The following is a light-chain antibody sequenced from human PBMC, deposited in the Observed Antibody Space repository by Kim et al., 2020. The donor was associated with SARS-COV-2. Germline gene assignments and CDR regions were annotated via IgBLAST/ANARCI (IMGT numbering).Light chain of an antibody. CDR1: SLRSDY. J-gene: IGLJ2*01. CDR3: NSRDSNDNVV. Sequence: VALGQTTRITCRGDSLRSDYATWYQQKPAQAPILVIYGKNNRPSGIPDRFSGSSSGNTASLTITGTQAGDEADYYCNSRDSNDNVVFGGGTQLTVL. V-gene: IGLV3-19*01. CDR2: GKN.